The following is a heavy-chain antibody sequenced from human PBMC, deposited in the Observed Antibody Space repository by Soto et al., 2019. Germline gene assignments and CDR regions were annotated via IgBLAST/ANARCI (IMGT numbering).Heavy chain of an antibody. Sequence: PGGSLRLSCASSGFTFSDYYMSWIRQAPGKGLEWVSYISSSGSTIYYADSVKGRFTISRDNAKNSLYLQMNSLRAEDTAVYYCARVSNRDGYNYGSFVPDYWGQGTLVTVSS. J-gene: IGHJ4*02. CDR1: GFTFSDYY. CDR2: ISSSGSTI. CDR3: ARVSNRDGYNYGSFVPDY. D-gene: IGHD5-12*01. V-gene: IGHV3-11*04.